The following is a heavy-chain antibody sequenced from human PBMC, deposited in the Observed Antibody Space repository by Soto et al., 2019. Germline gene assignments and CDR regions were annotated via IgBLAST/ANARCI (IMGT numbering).Heavy chain of an antibody. D-gene: IGHD3-22*01. CDR1: GGSISGGGYY. CDR3: ARDSPISMIADS. V-gene: IGHV4-31*03. CDR2: IYYSGTT. J-gene: IGHJ4*02. Sequence: QVQLQESGPGLVMPSQTLSLTCTVSGGSISGGGYYWSWIRQHPGKGLEWIGYIYYSGTTYYSPSLTSRVKISIATSKNQFSLKLSSVTAADTALDDCARDSPISMIADSWGQGTLVTVSS.